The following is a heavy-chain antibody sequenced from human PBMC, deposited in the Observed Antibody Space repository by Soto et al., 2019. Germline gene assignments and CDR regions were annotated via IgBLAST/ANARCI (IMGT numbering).Heavy chain of an antibody. V-gene: IGHV3-15*07. CDR1: GFTFSNAW. Sequence: EVQLVESGGGLVKPGGSLRLSCAASGFTFSNAWINWVRQAPGKGLEWVGRVKSKTNGGTTDYAETVKGRFAISREDSNNTVYLQNNNQKLENTAVYYCTTDSYTTVRIGRFDYSGHGTLVTVSS. CDR2: VKSKTNGGTT. D-gene: IGHD4-4*01. CDR3: TTDSYTTVRIGRFDY. J-gene: IGHJ4*01.